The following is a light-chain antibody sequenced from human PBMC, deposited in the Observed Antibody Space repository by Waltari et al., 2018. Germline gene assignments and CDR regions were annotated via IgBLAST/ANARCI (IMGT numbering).Light chain of an antibody. CDR3: QQGYSFPLT. Sequence: DIQMTQSPSSLSASVGDTVTITCQASQGIGNNLNWYQQKSGTAPKLLIYRASSLQSGIPSRFGGSGSGTDFIFPISSLQLEDFATYYCQQGYSFPLTFGGGTKVEIK. CDR1: QGIGNN. CDR2: RAS. J-gene: IGKJ4*01. V-gene: IGKV1-39*01.